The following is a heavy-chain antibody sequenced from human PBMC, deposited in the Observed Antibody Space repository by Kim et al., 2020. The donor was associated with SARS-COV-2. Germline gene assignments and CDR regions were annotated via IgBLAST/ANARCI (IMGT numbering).Heavy chain of an antibody. CDR2: IWYDGSNK. D-gene: IGHD6-19*01. V-gene: IGHV3-33*01. CDR1: GFTFSHHG. CDR3: ARKKRTETVAGPSPFYFYAMAV. Sequence: GGSLRLSCETSGFTFSHHGMHWVRQAPGKGLEWVAVIWYDGSNKYYSDSVKGRFTISRDNSKNTVYLQMNSLRAEDTAVYYCARKKRTETVAGPSPFYFYAMAVWGEGTTVTVHS. J-gene: IGHJ6*04.